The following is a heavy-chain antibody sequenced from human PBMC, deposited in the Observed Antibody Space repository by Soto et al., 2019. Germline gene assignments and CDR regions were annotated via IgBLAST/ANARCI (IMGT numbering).Heavy chain of an antibody. D-gene: IGHD2-15*01. CDR1: GYTFTSYG. CDR2: ISAYNGNT. CDR3: ARAEYCSGGSCYASRYFDY. Sequence: QVQLVQSGAEVKKPGASVKVSCKASGYTFTSYGISWVRQAPGQGLEWMGWISAYNGNTNYAQKLQGRVTMTTDTSTSTADMELRSLRSDDTAVYYCARAEYCSGGSCYASRYFDYWGQGTLVTVSS. V-gene: IGHV1-18*01. J-gene: IGHJ4*02.